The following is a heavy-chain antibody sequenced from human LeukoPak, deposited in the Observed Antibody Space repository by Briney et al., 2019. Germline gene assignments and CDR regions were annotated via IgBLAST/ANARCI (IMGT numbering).Heavy chain of an antibody. D-gene: IGHD3-22*01. CDR1: GYTFTGYY. CDR2: RNPNSGGT. CDR3: TQMDVGILLPDAFDI. V-gene: IGHV1-2*02. J-gene: IGHJ3*02. Sequence: GASVTVSCKASGYTFTGYYMHWVRQAPGQGLEWMGWRNPNSGGTNYAQKFQGRVTMTRDTSISTAYMELSRLRSDDSAMYYCTQMDVGILLPDAFDIWGQGTMVTVSS.